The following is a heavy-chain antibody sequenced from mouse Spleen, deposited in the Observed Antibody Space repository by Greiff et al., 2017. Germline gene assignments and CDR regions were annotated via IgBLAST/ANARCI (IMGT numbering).Heavy chain of an antibody. J-gene: IGHJ3*01. V-gene: IGHV3-6*01. CDR1: GYSITSGYS. CDR3: ARNWDGAWFAY. Sequence: EVQLQQSGPGLVKPSQSLSLTCSVTGYSITSGYSWHWIRQFPGNKLEWMGYISYDGSNNYNPSLKNRISITRDTSKNQFFLKLNSVTTEDTATYYCARNWDGAWFAYWGQGTLVTVSA. D-gene: IGHD4-1*01. CDR2: ISYDGSN.